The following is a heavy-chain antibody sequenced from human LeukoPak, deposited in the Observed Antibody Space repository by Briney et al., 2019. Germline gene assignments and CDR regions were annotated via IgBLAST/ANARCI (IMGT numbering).Heavy chain of an antibody. Sequence: ASVNVSCKASGYIFTSHYVHWLRQAPGQGLEWMAIINGSRGDSRFAQKFQGRFTTTRDTSTSTVYMELSSLGSEDTAVYYCAGRRLIAAAGLQTYYYMDVWGKGTTVTVSS. D-gene: IGHD6-13*01. CDR3: AGRRLIAAAGLQTYYYMDV. CDR2: INGSRGDS. J-gene: IGHJ6*03. V-gene: IGHV1-46*01. CDR1: GYIFTSHY.